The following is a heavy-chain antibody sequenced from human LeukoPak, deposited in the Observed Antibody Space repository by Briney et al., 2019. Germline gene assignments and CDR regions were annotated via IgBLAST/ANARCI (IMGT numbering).Heavy chain of an antibody. CDR3: ASGYSSSSFDY. J-gene: IGHJ4*02. CDR2: IYYTENT. Sequence: SETLSLTCSVSGGSISSIVHFWDWIRQPPGKGLEWIGSIYYTENTYYSPSLKSRVTMSVDTSKNQFSLKLSSVTAADTAVYYCASGYSSSSFDYWGPGTLVTVSS. CDR1: GGSISSIVHF. V-gene: IGHV4-39*01. D-gene: IGHD6-6*01.